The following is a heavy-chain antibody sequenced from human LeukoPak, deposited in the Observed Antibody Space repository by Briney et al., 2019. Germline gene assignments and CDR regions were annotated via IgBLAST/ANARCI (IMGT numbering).Heavy chain of an antibody. CDR3: ARPVVGSYYDSSGYYASDY. D-gene: IGHD3-22*01. CDR2: IYHSGST. Sequence: SETLSLTCTVSGYSISSGYYWGWIRQPPGKGLEWIGSIYHSGSTYYNPSLKSRVTISVDTSKNQFSLKLSSVTAAGTAVYYCARPVVGSYYDSSGYYASDYWGQGTLVTVSS. V-gene: IGHV4-38-2*02. J-gene: IGHJ4*02. CDR1: GYSISSGYY.